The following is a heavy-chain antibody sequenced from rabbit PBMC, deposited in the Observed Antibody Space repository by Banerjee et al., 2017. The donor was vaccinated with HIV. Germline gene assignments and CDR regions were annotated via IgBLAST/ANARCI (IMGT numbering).Heavy chain of an antibody. D-gene: IGHD8-1*01. CDR1: GFSFSGFVY. CDR3: ARETGYAGGGYSFNL. Sequence: QQQLEESGGGLVKPGGTLTLTCKASGFSFSGFVYMCWVRQAPGKGLEWIACIFDGDSGDTYYANWAKGRFTISKPSSTAVTLQMTSLTAADPATYFCARETGYAGGGYSFNLWGQGTLVTVS. J-gene: IGHJ4*01. CDR2: IFDGDSGDT. V-gene: IGHV1S45*01.